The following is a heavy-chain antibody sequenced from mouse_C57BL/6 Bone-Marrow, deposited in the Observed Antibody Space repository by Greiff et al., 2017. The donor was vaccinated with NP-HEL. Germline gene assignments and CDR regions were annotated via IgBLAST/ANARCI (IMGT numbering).Heavy chain of an antibody. J-gene: IGHJ2*01. D-gene: IGHD2-4*01. CDR2: ISGGGGNT. Sequence: EVQRVESGGGLVKPGGSLKLSCAASGFTFSSYTMSWVRQTPEKRLEWVATISGGGGNTYYPDSVKGRFIISTDNAKNTLYLQMSSLRSEDTALYYCAKPDYDGSFGYWGQGTTLTVSS. CDR1: GFTFSSYT. V-gene: IGHV5-9*01. CDR3: AKPDYDGSFGY.